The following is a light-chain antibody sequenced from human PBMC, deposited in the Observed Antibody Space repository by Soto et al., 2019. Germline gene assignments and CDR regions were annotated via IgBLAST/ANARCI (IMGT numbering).Light chain of an antibody. CDR1: QSVSSD. V-gene: IGKV3-15*01. Sequence: EIVMTQSPDTLSVSPGERVTLSCRASQSVSSDLAWYQQKPGQAPRLLIYGASTRATDIAARFSGSGSGTVFTLIIRSLQSEVFAVWYCRQYNNWPPYTLGEGTKLEIK. CDR2: GAS. J-gene: IGKJ2*01. CDR3: RQYNNWPPYT.